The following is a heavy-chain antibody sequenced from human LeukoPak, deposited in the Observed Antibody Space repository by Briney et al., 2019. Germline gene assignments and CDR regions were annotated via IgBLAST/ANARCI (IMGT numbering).Heavy chain of an antibody. CDR2: IHYSEST. D-gene: IGHD3-22*01. V-gene: IGHV4-59*01. Sequence: PSETLSLTCTVSGVSISSSYWSWIRQSPGRGLEWIGYIHYSESTNYNPSLKSRLSISVDTSGNQFFLRLSSVTAADTAFYYCARGYYDSRGYSNPFDIWGQGTMVTVSS. J-gene: IGHJ3*02. CDR3: ARGYYDSRGYSNPFDI. CDR1: GVSISSSY.